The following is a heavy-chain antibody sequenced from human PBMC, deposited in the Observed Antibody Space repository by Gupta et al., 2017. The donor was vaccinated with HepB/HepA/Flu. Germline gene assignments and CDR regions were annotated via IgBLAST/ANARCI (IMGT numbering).Heavy chain of an antibody. CDR1: GGSISIYY. CDR2: IYYSGST. V-gene: IGHV4-59*01. CDR3: ARSDGYNYSLYYFNY. D-gene: IGHD5-24*01. Sequence: QVPLPESGPGLVKPSETLSLTCTVPGGSISIYYWRWIRQPPGKRLEWIGYIYYSGSTNYNPPLKSRVTMSVDTSENQFSLKLNSVTAADTAVYYCARSDGYNYSLYYFNYWGRGTPVTVSS. J-gene: IGHJ4*02.